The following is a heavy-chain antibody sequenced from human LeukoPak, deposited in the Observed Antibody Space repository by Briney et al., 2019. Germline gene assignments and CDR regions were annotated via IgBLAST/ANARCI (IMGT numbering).Heavy chain of an antibody. D-gene: IGHD2-8*02. CDR3: ARIRPGLVEPYYFDY. Sequence: PGGSLRLSCAASGFTFSSYWMTWVRQSPGKGLEWIGNIYYSGSTYYNPSLKSRVTLSIDTSKNQFSLRLSSVTAADTAVYFCARIRPGLVEPYYFDYWGQGTLLTVSS. V-gene: IGHV4-4*01. CDR1: GFTFSSYW. CDR2: IYYSGST. J-gene: IGHJ4*02.